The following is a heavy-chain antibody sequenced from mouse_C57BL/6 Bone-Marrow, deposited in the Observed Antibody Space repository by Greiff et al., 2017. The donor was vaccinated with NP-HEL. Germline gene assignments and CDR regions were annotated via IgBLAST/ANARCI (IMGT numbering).Heavy chain of an antibody. CDR2: IDPENGDT. CDR1: GFNIKDDY. V-gene: IGHV14-4*01. CDR3: TTCDYFDY. J-gene: IGHJ2*01. Sequence: VHVKQSVAELVRPGASVKLSCTASGFNIKDDYMHWVKQRPEQGLEWIGWIDPENGDTEYASKFQGKATITADTSSNTAYLQLSSLTSEDTAVYYCTTCDYFDYWGQGTTLTVSS.